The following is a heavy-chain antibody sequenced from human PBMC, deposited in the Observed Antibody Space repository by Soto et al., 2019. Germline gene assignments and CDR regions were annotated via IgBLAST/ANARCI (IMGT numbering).Heavy chain of an antibody. V-gene: IGHV4-39*01. D-gene: IGHD3-9*01. CDR3: ARHFSVDHFDY. CDR1: RGSVSGYY. J-gene: IGHJ4*02. Sequence: PSETLSLTCTVSRGSVSGYYWAWVRQPPGKGLEWIGSIYYSGSTYHNPSLKSRVTISVDRSNNQFSLKLTSVTAADTAVYYCARHFSVDHFDYWGQGALVTVSS. CDR2: IYYSGST.